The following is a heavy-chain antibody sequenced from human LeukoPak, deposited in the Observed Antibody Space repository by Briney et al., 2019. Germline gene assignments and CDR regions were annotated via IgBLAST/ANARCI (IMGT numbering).Heavy chain of an antibody. Sequence: ASETLSLTCAVYGGSFSGYYWSWIRQPPGKGLEWIGEINHSGSTNYNPSLKSRVTISVDTSKNQFSLKLSSVTAADTAVYYCARDDYDSSGYYQFDYWGQGTLVTVSS. V-gene: IGHV4-34*01. CDR2: INHSGST. D-gene: IGHD3-22*01. CDR3: ARDDYDSSGYYQFDY. J-gene: IGHJ4*02. CDR1: GGSFSGYY.